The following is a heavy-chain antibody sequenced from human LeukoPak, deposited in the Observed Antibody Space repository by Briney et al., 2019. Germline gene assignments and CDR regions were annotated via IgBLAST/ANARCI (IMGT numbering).Heavy chain of an antibody. CDR1: GGSISSYY. CDR2: IYTSGST. CDR3: ARVGWSGYPPPTYNWFDP. J-gene: IGHJ5*02. D-gene: IGHD3-3*01. V-gene: IGHV4-4*07. Sequence: SETLSLTCTVSGGSISSYYWSWIRQPAGKGLEWIGRIYTSGSTNYNPSLKSRVTMSVDTSKNQFSLKLSSVTAADTAVYYCARVGWSGYPPPTYNWFDPWGQGTLVTVSS.